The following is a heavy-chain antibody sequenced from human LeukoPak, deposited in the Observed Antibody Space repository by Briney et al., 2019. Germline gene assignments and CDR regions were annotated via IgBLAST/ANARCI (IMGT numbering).Heavy chain of an antibody. CDR1: GGTFSSYA. Sequence: SVKVSCKASGGTFSSYAISWVRQAPGQGLEWMGGIIPIFGTANYAQKFQGRVTITTDESTSTAYLELSSLRSEDTAVYYCARWSIAENPSSSWFDYWGQGTLVTVSS. V-gene: IGHV1-69*05. D-gene: IGHD6-13*01. CDR3: ARWSIAENPSSSWFDY. CDR2: IIPIFGTA. J-gene: IGHJ4*02.